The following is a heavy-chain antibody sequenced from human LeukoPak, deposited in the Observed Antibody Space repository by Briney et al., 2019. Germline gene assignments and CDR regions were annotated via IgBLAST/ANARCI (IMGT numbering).Heavy chain of an antibody. CDR2: IRYDGSNK. Sequence: GGSLRLSCAASGFIFSSFGMHWVRQAPGKGLEWVAFIRYDGSNKYYADSVKGRFTISRDNSKNTLYLQMNSLRAEDTAVYYCARDWCDECYYDSSGYNDAFDIWGQGTMVTVSS. CDR3: ARDWCDECYYDSSGYNDAFDI. D-gene: IGHD3-22*01. J-gene: IGHJ3*02. V-gene: IGHV3-30*02. CDR1: GFIFSSFG.